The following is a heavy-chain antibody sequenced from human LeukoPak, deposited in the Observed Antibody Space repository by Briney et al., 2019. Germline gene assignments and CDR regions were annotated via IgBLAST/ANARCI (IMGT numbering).Heavy chain of an antibody. J-gene: IGHJ4*02. D-gene: IGHD3-10*01. Sequence: PGKSLRLSCAASGFTFTNYAMHWVRQAPGKGLEWVSLISSGGTYEYYADSVKGRFTISRDNSKNTLYLQLNSLRAEDTAVYYCARDYTYYYDSGSSGPHYFDNWGQGTLVTVSS. CDR2: ISSGGTYE. CDR1: GFTFTNYA. V-gene: IGHV3-30*01. CDR3: ARDYTYYYDSGSSGPHYFDN.